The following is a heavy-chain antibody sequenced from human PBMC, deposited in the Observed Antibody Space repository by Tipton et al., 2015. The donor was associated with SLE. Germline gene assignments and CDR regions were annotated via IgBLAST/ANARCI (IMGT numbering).Heavy chain of an antibody. CDR3: ARTKLASSEGKFAPGFDY. CDR1: GGSISSGGYS. J-gene: IGHJ4*02. D-gene: IGHD6-6*01. Sequence: TLSLTCAVSGGSISSGGYSWSWIRQPPGKGLEWIGYIYHSGSTYYNPSLKSRVTISVDRSKNQFSLKLSSVTAADTAVYYCARTKLASSEGKFAPGFDYWGQGTLVTVSS. CDR2: IYHSGST. V-gene: IGHV4-30-2*01.